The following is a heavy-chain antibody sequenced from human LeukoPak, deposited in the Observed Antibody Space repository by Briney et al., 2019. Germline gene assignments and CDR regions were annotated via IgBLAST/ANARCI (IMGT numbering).Heavy chain of an antibody. CDR2: ISTSSYYI. CDR3: ARGPLSSSSGAPFDY. Sequence: GGSLRLSCAASGFIFSTYSMNWVRQAPGKGLGWVSSISTSSYYIYYADSLKGRFTISRDNAKNSLYLQMNSLRPEDTALYYCARGPLSSSSGAPFDYWGQGTQVTVSS. D-gene: IGHD6-6*01. J-gene: IGHJ4*02. V-gene: IGHV3-21*01. CDR1: GFIFSTYS.